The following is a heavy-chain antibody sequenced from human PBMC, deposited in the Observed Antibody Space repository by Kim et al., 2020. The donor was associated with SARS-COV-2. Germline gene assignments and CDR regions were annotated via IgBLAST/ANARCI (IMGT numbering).Heavy chain of an antibody. V-gene: IGHV3-30*18. CDR3: AKLMTQLGNDY. J-gene: IGHJ4*02. D-gene: IGHD6-6*01. CDR2: ISYDGSNK. CDR1: GFTFSSYG. Sequence: GGSLRLSCAASGFTFSSYGMHWVRQAPGKGLEWVAVISYDGSNKYYADSVKGRFTISRDNSKNTLYLQMNSLRAEDTAVYYCAKLMTQLGNDYWGQGTLVTVSS.